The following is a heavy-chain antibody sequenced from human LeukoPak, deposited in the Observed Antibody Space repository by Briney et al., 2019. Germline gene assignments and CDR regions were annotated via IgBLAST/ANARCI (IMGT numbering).Heavy chain of an antibody. CDR2: IYYSGST. V-gene: IGHV4-39*01. CDR1: GGSISSSSYY. J-gene: IGHJ4*02. Sequence: SETLSLTCTVSGGSISSSSYYWGWIRQPPGKGLEWIGSIYYSGSTYYNPSLKSRVTISVDTSKNQFSLKLSSVTAADTAMYYCARGINYYDSSGYGAPPDYWGQGTPVTVSA. CDR3: ARGINYYDSSGYGAPPDY. D-gene: IGHD3-22*01.